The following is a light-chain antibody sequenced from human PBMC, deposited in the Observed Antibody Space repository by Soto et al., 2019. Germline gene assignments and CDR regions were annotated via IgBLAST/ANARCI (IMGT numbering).Light chain of an antibody. Sequence: QSALTQPASVSGSPGQSITISCTGTFSDVGSYNLVSWYQQHPGKAPKLMIYEDTKRPSGVSNRFSGSKSGYTASLTISGLQAEDEADYYCAAWDDTLSGYVFGGGTKVTVL. CDR2: EDT. V-gene: IGLV2-23*01. J-gene: IGLJ1*01. CDR1: FSDVGSYNL. CDR3: AAWDDTLSGYV.